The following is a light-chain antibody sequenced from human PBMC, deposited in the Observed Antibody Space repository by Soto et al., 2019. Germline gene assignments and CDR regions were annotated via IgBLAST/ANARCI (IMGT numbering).Light chain of an antibody. CDR3: LQYNDWPYT. V-gene: IGKV3-15*01. J-gene: IGKJ2*01. Sequence: ETVVTQSPATLSVSPGDRATLSCRASQSVGINLAWYQQKPGQAPRLLISGTSTRATGIPARFSGFGSGTEFTLAISSLQSEDFAVYYCLQYNDWPYTFGQGTKLEIK. CDR2: GTS. CDR1: QSVGIN.